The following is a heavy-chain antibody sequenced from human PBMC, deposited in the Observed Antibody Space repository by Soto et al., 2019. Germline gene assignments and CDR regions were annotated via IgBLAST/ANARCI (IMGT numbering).Heavy chain of an antibody. CDR2: ISAYNGNT. D-gene: IGHD6-13*01. CDR3: VRGYGAATATIFDY. Sequence: ASVKVSCKASGYTFTSYGISWVRQAPGQGLEWMGWISAYNGNTNYAQKLQGRVTMTTDTSTGTAYMELRSLRSDDTAVYYCVRGYGAATATIFDYWGQGTLVTVSS. CDR1: GYTFTSYG. V-gene: IGHV1-18*01. J-gene: IGHJ4*02.